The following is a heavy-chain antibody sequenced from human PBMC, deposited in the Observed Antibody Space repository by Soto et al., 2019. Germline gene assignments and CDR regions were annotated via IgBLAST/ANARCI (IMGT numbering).Heavy chain of an antibody. CDR1: GFTVSSNY. CDR3: ARDLVTMNYYYGMDV. V-gene: IGHV3-53*01. Sequence: EVQLVESGGGLIQPGGSLRLSCAASGFTVSSNYMSWVRQAPGKGLEWVSVIYSGGSTYYADSVKGRFTISRDNSKNTLYLQMNSLRAEDTAVYYCARDLVTMNYYYGMDVWGQGTTVTVSS. CDR2: IYSGGST. D-gene: IGHD3-16*02. J-gene: IGHJ6*02.